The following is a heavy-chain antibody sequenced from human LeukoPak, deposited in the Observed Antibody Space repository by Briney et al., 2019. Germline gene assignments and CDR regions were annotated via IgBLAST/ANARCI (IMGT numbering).Heavy chain of an antibody. Sequence: PGGSLRLSCAAYGFTFSSYWMHWVRQAPGKGLVWVSRINSDGSSTSYADSVKGRFTISRDNAKNSLYLQMNSLRAEDTALYYCAKDGNYDILTGYLDYWGQGTLVTVSS. CDR1: GFTFSSYW. D-gene: IGHD3-9*01. V-gene: IGHV3-74*01. CDR3: AKDGNYDILTGYLDY. J-gene: IGHJ4*02. CDR2: INSDGSST.